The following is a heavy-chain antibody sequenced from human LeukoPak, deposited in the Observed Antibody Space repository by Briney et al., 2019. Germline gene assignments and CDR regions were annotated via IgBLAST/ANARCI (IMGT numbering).Heavy chain of an antibody. CDR3: ATRGGWYTRAFDP. V-gene: IGHV3-7*01. D-gene: IGHD6-19*01. J-gene: IGHJ5*02. CDR1: GFTFSSYS. CDR2: MNQDGSEK. Sequence: QSGGSLRLSCAASGFTFSSYSMNWVRQAPGKGLEWVATMNQDGSEKYYVDSVKGRFTISRDNAKNPLYLQMNSLRVEDTAVYYCATRGGWYTRAFDPWGQGTLVTVSS.